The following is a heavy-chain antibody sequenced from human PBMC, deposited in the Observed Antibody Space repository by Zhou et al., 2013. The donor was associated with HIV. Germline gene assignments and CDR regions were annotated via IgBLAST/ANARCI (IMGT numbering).Heavy chain of an antibody. CDR3: ARVGRGYDYYYYYYMDV. CDR1: GYTFTSYY. CDR2: INPSGGST. D-gene: IGHD5-12*01. Sequence: QVQLVQSGAEVKKPGASVKVSCKASGYTFTSYYMFWVRQAPGQGLEWMGIINPSGGSTSYAQKFQGRVTMTTDTSTSTAYMELRSLRSDDTAVYYCARVGRGYDYYYYYYMDVWGKGTTVTVSS. V-gene: IGHV1-46*01. J-gene: IGHJ6*03.